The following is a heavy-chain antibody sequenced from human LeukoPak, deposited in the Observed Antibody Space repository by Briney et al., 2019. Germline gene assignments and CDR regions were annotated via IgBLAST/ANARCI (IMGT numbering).Heavy chain of an antibody. D-gene: IGHD3-10*01. V-gene: IGHV4-30-4*07. CDR1: GGSISSGGYS. CDR3: ARETNYYGSGTGWFDP. Sequence: PSQTLSLTCAVSGGSISSGGYSWSWIRQPPGKGLEWIGYLYHSGSTYYNPFLKSRVTISVDTSKNQLSLKLSSVTAADTAVYYCARETNYYGSGTGWFDPWGQGTLVTVSS. J-gene: IGHJ5*02. CDR2: LYHSGST.